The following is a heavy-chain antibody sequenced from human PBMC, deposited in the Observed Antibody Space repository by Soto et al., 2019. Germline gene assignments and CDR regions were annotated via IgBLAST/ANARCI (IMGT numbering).Heavy chain of an antibody. D-gene: IGHD6-6*01. CDR2: IYYDGNT. CDR1: GGSITSSSHY. CDR3: ARSSIAPRLFMYPFDY. J-gene: IGHJ4*02. V-gene: IGHV4-39*01. Sequence: QLQLQESGPGLVKPSETLSLTCTVSGGSITSSSHYWGWIRQAPGKGLECIGNIYYDGNTYYNPSLKSRFTISLDTSKNQFSLRLNSVTAADTAVYYCARSSIAPRLFMYPFDYWGQGTLVTVSS.